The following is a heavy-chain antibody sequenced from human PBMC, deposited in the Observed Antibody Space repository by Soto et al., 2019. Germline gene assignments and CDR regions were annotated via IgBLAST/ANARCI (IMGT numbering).Heavy chain of an antibody. CDR1: GFTFSSYS. V-gene: IGHV3-48*02. CDR3: ARDREGSSSWYARGLFDP. D-gene: IGHD6-13*01. Sequence: GGSLRLSCAASGFTFSSYSMNWVRQAPGKGLEWVSYISSSSSTIYYADSVKGRFTISRDNAKNSLYLQMNSLRDEDTAVYYCARDREGSSSWYARGLFDPWGQGTLVTVSS. CDR2: ISSSSSTI. J-gene: IGHJ5*02.